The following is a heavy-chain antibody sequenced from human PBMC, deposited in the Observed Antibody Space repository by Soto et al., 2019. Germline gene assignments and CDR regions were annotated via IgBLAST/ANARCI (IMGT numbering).Heavy chain of an antibody. Sequence: SETLSLTCTVSGGSVISYYWSWIRQPPGRGLEWIGFIYYAGSTKYNPSLNSRVTISVDTSKNQFSLKLSSVTAADTAVYYCARVPGPWGQGTLVTVSS. CDR3: ARVPGP. CDR2: IYYAGST. V-gene: IGHV4-59*02. J-gene: IGHJ5*02. CDR1: GGSVISYY.